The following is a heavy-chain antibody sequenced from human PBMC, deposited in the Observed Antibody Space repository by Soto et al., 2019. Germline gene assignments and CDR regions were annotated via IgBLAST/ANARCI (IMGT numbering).Heavy chain of an antibody. V-gene: IGHV1-2*04. CDR3: AMSFCSDSSGYVGSYAFDI. J-gene: IGHJ3*02. CDR2: IKPSSGST. CDR1: GYTFTGYY. Sequence: GPSVKVSCQASGYTFTGYYVHWVRQAPGQGLEGMGWIKPSSGSTNYARKFQGWVAMTRDTSISTAYKELSRLRSDDTAVYYCAMSFCSDSSGYVGSYAFDICGQGTMVTVSS. D-gene: IGHD3-22*01.